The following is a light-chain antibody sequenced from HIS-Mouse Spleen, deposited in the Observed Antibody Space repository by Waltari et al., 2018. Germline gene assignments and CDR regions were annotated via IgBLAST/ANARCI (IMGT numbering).Light chain of an antibody. CDR3: SSYAGSNNSLYV. CDR1: SSDVGGYNY. V-gene: IGLV2-8*01. CDR2: EVS. Sequence: QSALTQPPSASGSPGQSVTISCTGTSSDVGGYNYVSWYQQHPGKAPKLMIYEVSKRPAGVPDRFSCSKSGNTASLTVSGLQAEDEADYYCSSYAGSNNSLYVFGTGTKVTVL. J-gene: IGLJ1*01.